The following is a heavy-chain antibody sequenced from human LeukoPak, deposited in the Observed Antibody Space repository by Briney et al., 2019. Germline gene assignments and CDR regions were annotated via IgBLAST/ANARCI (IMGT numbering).Heavy chain of an antibody. V-gene: IGHV3-23*01. CDR1: GFTFSSYA. D-gene: IGHD3-22*01. CDR3: AKSGPWDYYDSSGYYD. Sequence: GGSLRLSCAASGFTFSSYAMSWVRQAPGKGLEWVSAISGSGGGTYYADSVKGRFTISRDNSKNTLYLQMNSLRAEDTAVYYCAKSGPWDYYDSSGYYDWGQGTLVTVSS. CDR2: ISGSGGGT. J-gene: IGHJ4*02.